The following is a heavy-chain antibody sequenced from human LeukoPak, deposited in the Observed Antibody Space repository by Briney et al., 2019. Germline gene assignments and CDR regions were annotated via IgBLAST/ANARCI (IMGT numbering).Heavy chain of an antibody. J-gene: IGHJ4*02. CDR3: AKGGVNFDY. Sequence: GGSLRLSCAASGFTFSSYAMSWVRQAPGKGLEWVSTISISGGNTYYADSVKGRFTISRDNSNNTLYLQMNSLRAEDTAVYYCAKGGVNFDYWGQGTLVIVSS. CDR1: GFTFSSYA. V-gene: IGHV3-23*01. CDR2: ISISGGNT. D-gene: IGHD3-10*01.